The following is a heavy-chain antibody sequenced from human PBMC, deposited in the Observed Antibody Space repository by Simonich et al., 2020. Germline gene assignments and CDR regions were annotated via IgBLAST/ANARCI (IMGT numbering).Heavy chain of an antibody. J-gene: IGHJ4*02. D-gene: IGHD1-1*01. V-gene: IGHV4-59*08. Sequence: QVQLQESGPGLVKPSETLSLTCTVSGGSISSYYWSWIRQPPGKGLEWIGYIYYSGSTNYNPSLKSRVTISVDTSKNQFSLKLSSVTAADTAVYYCARHDRCLQFYFDYWGQGTLVTVSS. CDR1: GGSISSYY. CDR3: ARHDRCLQFYFDY. CDR2: IYYSGST.